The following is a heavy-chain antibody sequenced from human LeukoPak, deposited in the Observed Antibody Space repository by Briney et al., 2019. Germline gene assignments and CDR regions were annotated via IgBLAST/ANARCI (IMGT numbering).Heavy chain of an antibody. CDR2: ISGSGGNT. J-gene: IGHJ3*02. CDR1: GFTFSSYA. D-gene: IGHD3-22*01. V-gene: IGHV3-23*01. Sequence: GSLRLSCAASGFTFSSYAMSCARQAPGKGLEWVSAISGSGGNTYYADSVKGRFTISRDNSKNTLYLQMNSLRAEDTAVYYCAKAKTMTHDAFDIWGQGTMVTVSS. CDR3: AKAKTMTHDAFDI.